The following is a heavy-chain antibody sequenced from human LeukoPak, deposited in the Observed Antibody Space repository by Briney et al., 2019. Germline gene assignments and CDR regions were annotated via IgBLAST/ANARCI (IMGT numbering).Heavy chain of an antibody. Sequence: PGGSLRLSCTASGFTFRSYSMNWVRQAPGKGLEWVAFIRYDGSNKYYADSVKGRFTISRDNSKNTLYLQMNSLRAEDTAVYYCANEATMVRGVIITSYFDYWGQGTLVTVSS. CDR3: ANEATMVRGVIITSYFDY. D-gene: IGHD3-10*01. V-gene: IGHV3-30*02. CDR2: IRYDGSNK. CDR1: GFTFRSYS. J-gene: IGHJ4*02.